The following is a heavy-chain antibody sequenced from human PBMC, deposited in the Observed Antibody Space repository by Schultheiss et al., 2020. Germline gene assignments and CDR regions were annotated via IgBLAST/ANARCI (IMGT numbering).Heavy chain of an antibody. J-gene: IGHJ6*02. Sequence: SETLSLTCTVSGGSISSGGYYWSWIRQHPGKGLEWIGNIYYSGSTYYNPSLKSRVTILVDTSKNQFSLKLSSVTAADTAVYYCARDTVPNYYYGMDVWGQGTTVTVSS. V-gene: IGHV4-31*03. CDR1: GGSISSGGYY. CDR3: ARDTVPNYYYGMDV. D-gene: IGHD4-17*01. CDR2: IYYSGST.